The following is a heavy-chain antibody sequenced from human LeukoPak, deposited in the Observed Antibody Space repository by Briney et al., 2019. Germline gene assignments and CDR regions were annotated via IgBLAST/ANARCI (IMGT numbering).Heavy chain of an antibody. Sequence: SETLSLTCTVSGYSISSSYYWGWIRQPPGKGLEWIGSIYYSGSTYYNPSLKSRVTISVDTSKNQFSLKLSSVTAADTAVYYCARSPPYYDILTGYPDPTPNWFDPWGQGTLVTVSS. CDR3: ARSPPYYDILTGYPDPTPNWFDP. CDR1: GYSISSSYY. D-gene: IGHD3-9*01. V-gene: IGHV4-38-2*02. J-gene: IGHJ5*02. CDR2: IYYSGST.